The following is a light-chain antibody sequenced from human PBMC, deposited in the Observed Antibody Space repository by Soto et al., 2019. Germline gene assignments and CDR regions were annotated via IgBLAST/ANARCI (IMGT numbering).Light chain of an antibody. CDR3: QQSYTTPRT. J-gene: IGKJ1*01. CDR2: AAS. CDR1: QTIIGY. V-gene: IGKV1-39*01. Sequence: DIQMTQSPSSLSASIGDSVTITCRASQTIIGYLNWYQQKPGKAPRLLINAASNLQSGVPSRFRGSGSETDFTLTVTSLQPEDFATYCFQQSYTTPRTFGQGTKVEIQ.